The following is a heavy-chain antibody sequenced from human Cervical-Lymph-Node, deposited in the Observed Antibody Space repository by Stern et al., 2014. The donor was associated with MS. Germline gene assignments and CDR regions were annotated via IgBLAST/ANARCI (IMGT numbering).Heavy chain of an antibody. CDR1: GFTFSSYS. CDR3: ARGTPRIAVAGTIDY. V-gene: IGHV3-21*01. J-gene: IGHJ4*02. CDR2: ISSSSSSI. Sequence: QLVESGGGLVKPGGSLRLSCAASGFTFSSYSMNWVRQAAGKGLEWVSSISSSSSSIYYADSVKGRFTISRDNAKNSLYLQMNSLRAEDTAVYYCARGTPRIAVAGTIDYWGQGTQVNVSS. D-gene: IGHD6-19*01.